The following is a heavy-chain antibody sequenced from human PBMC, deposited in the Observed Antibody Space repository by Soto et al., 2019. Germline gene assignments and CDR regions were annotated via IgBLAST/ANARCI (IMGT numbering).Heavy chain of an antibody. CDR2: ISTYGSLT. D-gene: IGHD4-17*01. J-gene: IGHJ4*02. Sequence: GSLSLSCSASGFPFRSYTMDWVRQAPGQGLEWLSAISTYGSLTFYADSVKGRFTISRDNSKNTLYLQMSSLRAEDTAVYYCVKDSFRAGVVTVTLLSYWCQGTLVTVSA. V-gene: IGHV3-64D*06. CDR1: GFPFRSYT. CDR3: VKDSFRAGVVTVTLLSY.